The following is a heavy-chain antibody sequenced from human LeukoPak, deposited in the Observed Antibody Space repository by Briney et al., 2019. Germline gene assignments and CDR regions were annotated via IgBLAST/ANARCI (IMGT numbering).Heavy chain of an antibody. V-gene: IGHV4-31*03. CDR3: ARLRAASGSFDY. D-gene: IGHD6-13*01. J-gene: IGHJ4*02. CDR1: GDSISSGGYY. CDR2: IYYSGRT. Sequence: SESLSLTCTVSGDSISSGGYYWSWIRQHPGKGLEWIGYIYYSGRTFYDPSLKSRLTISVDTSKTQFSLKLTSVTAADTAVYFCARLRAASGSFDYWGQGTLVTVSS.